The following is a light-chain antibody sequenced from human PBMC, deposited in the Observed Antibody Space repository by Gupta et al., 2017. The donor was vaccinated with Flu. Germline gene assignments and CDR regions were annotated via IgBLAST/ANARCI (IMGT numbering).Light chain of an antibody. V-gene: IGKV1-12*01. CDR1: QNIYSE. CDR2: PAT. CDR3: QHADSFPLT. J-gene: IGKJ4*01. Sequence: DIQMTPSPSSVSASVGDTVSVPCRASQNIYSEVAWYQQKAGKAPKLLIDPATTLQNGVPSRFSGSGYGTDFTLTITSLQPEDFATYYCQHADSFPLTFGGGTKVEIK.